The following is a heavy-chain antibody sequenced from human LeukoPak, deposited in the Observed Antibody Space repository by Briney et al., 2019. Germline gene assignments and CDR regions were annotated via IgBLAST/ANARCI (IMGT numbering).Heavy chain of an antibody. CDR2: IYYSGST. V-gene: IGHV4-31*03. CDR3: ARFLTVDLEYYFDY. Sequence: PSETLSLTCTVSGGSISSGGYYWSWIRQPPGRGLEWIGYIYYSGSTYYNPSLKSRVTISVDTSKNQFSLKLSSVTAADTAVYYCARFLTVDLEYYFDYWGQGTLVTVSS. D-gene: IGHD7-27*01. CDR1: GGSISSGGYY. J-gene: IGHJ4*02.